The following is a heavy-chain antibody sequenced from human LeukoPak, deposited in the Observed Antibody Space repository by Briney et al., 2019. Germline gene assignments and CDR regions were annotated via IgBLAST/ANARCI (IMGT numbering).Heavy chain of an antibody. D-gene: IGHD1-26*01. CDR3: ARTGSHSGISYGTFDF. CDR1: GFAFSSYA. CDR2: IYYSGST. V-gene: IGHV4-59*08. J-gene: IGHJ3*01. Sequence: GSLRLSCSASGFAFSSYAMSWVRQAPGKGLEWIGYIYYSGSTNYNPSLKSRVTISVDTSKNQVFLNLSSVTAADTAVYYCARTGSHSGISYGTFDFWGQGTMVTVSS.